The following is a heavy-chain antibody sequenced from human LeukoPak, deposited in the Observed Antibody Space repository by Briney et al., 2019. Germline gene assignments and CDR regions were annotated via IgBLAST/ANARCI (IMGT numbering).Heavy chain of an antibody. Sequence: PSETLSLTXTVSGGSISSYYWSWVWQPPGKGLEWIGYTYYSGSTNYNPSLKSRVTISVDTSKNQFSLKLSSVTAADTAVYYCAREGVGDGYNFDYWGQGTLVTVSS. D-gene: IGHD5-24*01. CDR3: AREGVGDGYNFDY. V-gene: IGHV4-59*01. CDR1: GGSISSYY. J-gene: IGHJ4*02. CDR2: TYYSGST.